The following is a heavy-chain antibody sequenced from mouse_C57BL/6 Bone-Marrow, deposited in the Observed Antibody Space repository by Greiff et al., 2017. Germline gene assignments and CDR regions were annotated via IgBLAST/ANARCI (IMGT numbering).Heavy chain of an antibody. Sequence: VQLQQPGAELVKPGASVKLSCKASGYTFTSYWMQWVKQRPGQGLEWIGEIDPSDSYTNYNQKFKGKATLTVDTSSSTAYMQLSSLTSEDSAVYYWASYDWFAYWGQGTLVTVSA. CDR3: ASYDWFAY. D-gene: IGHD2-3*01. CDR1: GYTFTSYW. CDR2: IDPSDSYT. J-gene: IGHJ3*01. V-gene: IGHV1-50*01.